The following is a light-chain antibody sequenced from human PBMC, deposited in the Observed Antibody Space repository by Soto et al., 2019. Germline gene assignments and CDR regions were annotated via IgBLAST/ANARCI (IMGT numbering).Light chain of an antibody. CDR3: QSYDSSLVV. J-gene: IGLJ2*01. V-gene: IGLV1-40*01. CDR1: SSNIGAGYD. Sequence: QSVLTQPPSVSGDPGQRVTISCTGSSSNIGAGYDVHWYQQLPGTAPKLLIYGNSNRPSGVPDRFSGSKSGTSASLAITGLQAEDEADYYCQSYDSSLVVFGGGTKVTVL. CDR2: GNS.